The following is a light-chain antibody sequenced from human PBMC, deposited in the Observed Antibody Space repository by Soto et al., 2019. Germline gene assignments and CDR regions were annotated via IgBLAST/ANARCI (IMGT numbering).Light chain of an antibody. CDR1: QSVLYTSTNKNY. CDR2: WAS. CDR3: QQYYTTPTWT. Sequence: DIVMTQSPDSLAVSLGERATINCKSSQSVLYTSTNKNYLAWYQQKPGQPPKLLIYWASTRESGVPDRFSGSGSGTDFTLTISSLQAEDVAVYSCQQYYTTPTWTFGQGTKVDIK. V-gene: IGKV4-1*01. J-gene: IGKJ1*01.